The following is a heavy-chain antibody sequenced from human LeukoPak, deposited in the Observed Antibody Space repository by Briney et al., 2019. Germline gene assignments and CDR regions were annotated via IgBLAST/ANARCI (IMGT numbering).Heavy chain of an antibody. Sequence: GGSLRVSCAASGFTFSNEMNWVRQAPGKGLEWVSYISSSGTPIHYADSVKGRFTISRDNAKNSLFLQMNSLRAEDTAVYYCAREKTACGGDCYDSWGQGTLVTVSS. D-gene: IGHD2-21*01. J-gene: IGHJ4*02. CDR3: AREKTACGGDCYDS. V-gene: IGHV3-48*03. CDR1: GFTFSNE. CDR2: ISSSGTPI.